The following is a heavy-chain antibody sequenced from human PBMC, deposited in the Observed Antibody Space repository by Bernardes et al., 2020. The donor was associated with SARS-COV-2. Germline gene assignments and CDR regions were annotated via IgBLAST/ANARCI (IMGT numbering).Heavy chain of an antibody. Sequence: SETLSLTCAVSGGSISSSTWWTWVRQTPGKGLQWIGHIYHSGSTDYNPSLRSRATISVDKSKNQFSLKLTSVTAADTAVYYCAREGLWVGESLGGWGQGTLVTVSS. D-gene: IGHD3-10*01. V-gene: IGHV4-4*02. CDR2: IYHSGST. CDR3: AREGLWVGESLGG. J-gene: IGHJ4*02. CDR1: GGSISSSTW.